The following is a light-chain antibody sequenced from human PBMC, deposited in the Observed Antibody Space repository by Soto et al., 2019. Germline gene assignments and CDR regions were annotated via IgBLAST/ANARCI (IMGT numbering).Light chain of an antibody. CDR1: SGDVGGYDY. V-gene: IGLV2-14*01. CDR3: SSHTSGSTRV. J-gene: IGLJ1*01. Sequence: QSVLTQPASVSGSPGQSIAISCTGTSGDVGGYDYVSWYQQHPDKAPKRMIYEVTKRPSWVSNRFSGSKSGNTASLTISGLQPEDEADYYCSSHTSGSTRVFGSGT. CDR2: EVT.